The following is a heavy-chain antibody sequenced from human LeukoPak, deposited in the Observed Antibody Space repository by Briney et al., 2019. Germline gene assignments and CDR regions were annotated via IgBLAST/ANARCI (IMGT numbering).Heavy chain of an antibody. CDR1: GYTFADYY. Sequence: ASVKVSCKASGYTFADYYTHWVRQAPGQGFEWMGWINPNDGDTNYAQKFQGRVTMTRDTSISTAHMEVSRLRSDDTAVYYCARANFLYCSSSTCLFDYWGQGTLVTVSS. V-gene: IGHV1-2*02. CDR3: ARANFLYCSSSTCLFDY. J-gene: IGHJ4*02. D-gene: IGHD2-2*01. CDR2: INPNDGDT.